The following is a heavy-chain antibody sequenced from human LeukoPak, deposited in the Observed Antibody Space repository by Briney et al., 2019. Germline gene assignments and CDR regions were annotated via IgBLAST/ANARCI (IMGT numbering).Heavy chain of an antibody. CDR1: GFTFSSYS. Sequence: NPGGSLRLSCAASGFTFSSYSMNWVRQAPGKGLEWVSSISSSSSYIYYADSVKGRFTISRDNAKNSLYLQMNSLRAEDTAVYYCATSSVTNYGGRPFVAFDIWGQGTMVTVSS. D-gene: IGHD4-23*01. CDR3: ATSSVTNYGGRPFVAFDI. CDR2: ISSSSSYI. J-gene: IGHJ3*02. V-gene: IGHV3-21*01.